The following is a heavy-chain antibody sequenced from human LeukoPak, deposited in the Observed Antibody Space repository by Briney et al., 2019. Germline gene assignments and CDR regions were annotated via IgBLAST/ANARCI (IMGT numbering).Heavy chain of an antibody. CDR3: ARGLWTPYYYYYGMDV. D-gene: IGHD3-10*01. Sequence: PSETLSLTCTVSGGSISSYYWSWIREPPGKGLEWIGYIYYSGSTNYNPSLKSRVTISVDTSKNQFSLKLSSVSAADTAVYYCARGLWTPYYYYYGMDVWGQGTTVTVSS. CDR2: IYYSGST. V-gene: IGHV4-59*12. CDR1: GGSISSYY. J-gene: IGHJ6*02.